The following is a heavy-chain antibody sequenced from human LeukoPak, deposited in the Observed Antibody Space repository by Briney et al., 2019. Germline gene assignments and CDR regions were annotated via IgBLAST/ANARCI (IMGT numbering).Heavy chain of an antibody. J-gene: IGHJ4*02. CDR2: ISGDNGDT. CDR1: GYTFTSYG. CDR3: ARDRYGVRSGSCDC. Sequence: ASVKVSCKASGYTFTSYGISWVRQAPGQGLEWMGWISGDNGDTNYAQKLQGRVTMTTDTSTSTAYMELRSLRYDDTAVYYCARDRYGVRSGSCDCWGQGTLVTVSS. D-gene: IGHD1-26*01. V-gene: IGHV1-18*01.